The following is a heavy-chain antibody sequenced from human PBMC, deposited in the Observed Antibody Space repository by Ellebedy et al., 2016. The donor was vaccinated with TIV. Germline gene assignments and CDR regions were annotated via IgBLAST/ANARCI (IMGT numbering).Heavy chain of an antibody. Sequence: GESLKISCAASGFTFRGSWMHWVRQAPGKGLVWVARIDTDGSDRTYADSVKGRFTISRDNAKNTLYLQMNSLRAEDTAVYYCARDQSTAGPTTCDSWGQGTLVTVSS. CDR3: ARDQSTAGPTTCDS. V-gene: IGHV3-74*01. J-gene: IGHJ4*02. D-gene: IGHD1-26*01. CDR2: IDTDGSDR. CDR1: GFTFRGSW.